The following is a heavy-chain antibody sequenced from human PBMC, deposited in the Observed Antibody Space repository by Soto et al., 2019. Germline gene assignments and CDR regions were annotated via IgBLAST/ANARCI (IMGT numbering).Heavy chain of an antibody. CDR1: GFTFSSYS. J-gene: IGHJ6*02. D-gene: IGHD5-12*01. Sequence: GGSLRLSCAASGFTFSSYSMNCVRQGPGKGLEWVSSISSSSSYIYYADSVKGRFTISRDNAKNSLYLQMNSLRAEDTAVYYCARDRRGYSGHGHYYGMEVWGQGTTVTVSS. CDR2: ISSSSSYI. CDR3: ARDRRGYSGHGHYYGMEV. V-gene: IGHV3-21*01.